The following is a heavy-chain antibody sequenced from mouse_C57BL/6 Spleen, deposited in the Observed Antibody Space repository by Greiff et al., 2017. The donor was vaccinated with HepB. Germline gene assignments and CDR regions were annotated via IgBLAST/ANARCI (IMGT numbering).Heavy chain of an antibody. V-gene: IGHV1-59*01. CDR2: IDPSDSYT. CDR1: GYTFTSYW. J-gene: IGHJ2*01. D-gene: IGHD1-1*01. CDR3: ARSGGYYGSSFDY. Sequence: VQLQQPGAELVRPGTSVKLSCKASGYTFTSYWMHWVKQRPGQGLEWIGVIDPSDSYTNYNQKFKGKATLTVDTSSSTAYVQLSSLTSEDSAVYYCARSGGYYGSSFDYWGQGTTLTVSS.